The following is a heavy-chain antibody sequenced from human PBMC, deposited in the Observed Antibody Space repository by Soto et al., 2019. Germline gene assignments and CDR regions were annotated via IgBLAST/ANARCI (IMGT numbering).Heavy chain of an antibody. CDR3: ARLHGDSQGGAHDYGDEYYYYYMDV. Sequence: SETLSLTCTVSGGSISSYYWSWIRQPPGKGLEWIGYIYYSGSTNYNPSLKSRVTISVDTSKNQFSLKLTSVTAADTAVYYCARLHGDSQGGAHDYGDEYYYYYMDVWSKGTTVTVS. CDR1: GGSISSYY. J-gene: IGHJ6*03. V-gene: IGHV4-59*08. D-gene: IGHD4-17*01. CDR2: IYYSGST.